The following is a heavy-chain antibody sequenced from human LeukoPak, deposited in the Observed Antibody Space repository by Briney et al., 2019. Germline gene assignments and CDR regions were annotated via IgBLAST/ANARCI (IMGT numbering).Heavy chain of an antibody. V-gene: IGHV4-34*01. CDR1: GGSFSGYY. D-gene: IGHD3-10*01. CDR3: ARGSMARNWFDP. J-gene: IGHJ5*02. Sequence: SETLSLTRAVYGGSFSGYYWSWIRQPPGKGLEWIGEINHSGSTNYNPSLKSRVTISVDTSKNQFSLKLSSVTAADTAVYYCARGSMARNWFDPWGQGTLVTVSS. CDR2: INHSGST.